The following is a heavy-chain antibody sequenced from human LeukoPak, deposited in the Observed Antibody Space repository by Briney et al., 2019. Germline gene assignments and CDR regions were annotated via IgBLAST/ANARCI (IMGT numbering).Heavy chain of an antibody. CDR1: GFTFSSYA. Sequence: GGSLRLSCAASGFTFSSYAMHWVRQAPGKGLEWVAVISYDGSNKYYADSVKGRFTISRDNSKNTLYLQMNSLRAEDTAVYYCARDGYYCDSSGYDYWGQGTLVTVSS. D-gene: IGHD3-22*01. CDR2: ISYDGSNK. V-gene: IGHV3-30-3*01. CDR3: ARDGYYCDSSGYDY. J-gene: IGHJ4*02.